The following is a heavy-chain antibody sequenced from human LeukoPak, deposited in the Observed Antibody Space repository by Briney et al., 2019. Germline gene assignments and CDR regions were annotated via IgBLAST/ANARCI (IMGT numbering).Heavy chain of an antibody. J-gene: IGHJ4*02. CDR3: ARGGRYCSGGSCYSIVDY. D-gene: IGHD2-15*01. CDR2: IYTTGST. V-gene: IGHV4-61*09. Sequence: SQTLSLTCSVSGGSISSSRYYWSWIRQPAGKGLEWIGHIYTTGSTSYNPSLKSRVTISGDTSKNQFSLKLSSVTAADTAVYYCARGGRYCSGGSCYSIVDYWGQGTLVTVSS. CDR1: GGSISSSRYY.